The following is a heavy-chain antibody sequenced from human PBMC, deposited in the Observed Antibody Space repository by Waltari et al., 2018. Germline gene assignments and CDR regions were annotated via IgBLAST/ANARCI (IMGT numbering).Heavy chain of an antibody. CDR3: ARGREPGLVVLPADV. D-gene: IGHD2-2*01. J-gene: IGHJ6*02. CDR2: SIPCMDGT. CDR1: GGTFSNYA. Sequence: QVQLVQSEAEVKKPGSSVKVSCRASGGTFSNYAIHWVRLAPGQGLEWMGGSIPCMDGTKYAGKFQGRVTFTADQATGTAFMELSSLRSDDTAVYYCARGREPGLVVLPADVWGQGTTVTVAS. V-gene: IGHV1-69*01.